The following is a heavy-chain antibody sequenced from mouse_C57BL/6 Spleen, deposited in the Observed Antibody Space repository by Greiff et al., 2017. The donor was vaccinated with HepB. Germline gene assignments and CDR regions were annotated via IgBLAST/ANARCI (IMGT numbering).Heavy chain of an antibody. V-gene: IGHV1-69*01. D-gene: IGHD4-1*01. J-gene: IGHJ3*01. CDR2: IDPSDGYT. Sequence: QVQLQQPGAELVMPGASVKLSCKASGYTFTSYWMHWVKQRPGQGLEWIGEIDPSDGYTNYNQKFKGKSTLTVDKSSSTASMQLSSLASEDSAVYYCAHWGLFFADWGQGTLVTVSA. CDR3: AHWGLFFAD. CDR1: GYTFTSYW.